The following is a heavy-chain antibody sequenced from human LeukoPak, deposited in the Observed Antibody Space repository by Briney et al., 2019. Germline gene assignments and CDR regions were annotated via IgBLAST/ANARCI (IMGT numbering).Heavy chain of an antibody. D-gene: IGHD2-21*01. J-gene: IGHJ4*02. V-gene: IGHV1-69*05. CDR2: IIPIFGTA. CDR1: GGTFGSYA. CDR3: THVEYCGGDCYGFMFDY. Sequence: SVKVSCKASGGTFGSYAISWVRQAPGQGLEWMGGIIPIFGTANYAQKFQGRVTITRDESTSTAYMELSSLRSEDTAVYYCTHVEYCGGDCYGFMFDYWGQGTLVTVSS.